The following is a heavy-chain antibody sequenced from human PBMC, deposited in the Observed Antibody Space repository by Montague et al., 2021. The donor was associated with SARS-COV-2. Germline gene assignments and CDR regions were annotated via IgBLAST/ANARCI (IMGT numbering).Heavy chain of an antibody. CDR2: INHSGST. D-gene: IGHD4-17*01. Sequence: SETLSLTCAVDGGSFSGYYLNWIRQPPGKGLEWIGEINHSGSTNYNPSLKSRVTIAVDTSKNQVSLKLTSVTAADTAVFYCAGSTVTNSPFGVSNKLRSRYNGMDVWGQGTTVTVSS. V-gene: IGHV4-34*01. CDR3: AGSTVTNSPFGVSNKLRSRYNGMDV. J-gene: IGHJ6*02. CDR1: GGSFSGYY.